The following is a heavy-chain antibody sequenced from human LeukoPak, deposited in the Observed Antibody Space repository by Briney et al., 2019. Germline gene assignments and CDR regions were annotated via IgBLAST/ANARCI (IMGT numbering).Heavy chain of an antibody. CDR1: GGSISSGGYY. D-gene: IGHD1-20*01. J-gene: IGHJ4*02. V-gene: IGHV4-31*03. CDR2: IYYSGST. Sequence: PSRTLSLTCTVSGGSISSGGYYWSWIRQHPGKGLEWIGYIYYSGSTYYNPSLKSRVTISVDTSKNQFSLKLSSVTAADTAVYYCARDLTGTTRVDYWGQGTLVTVSS. CDR3: ARDLTGTTRVDY.